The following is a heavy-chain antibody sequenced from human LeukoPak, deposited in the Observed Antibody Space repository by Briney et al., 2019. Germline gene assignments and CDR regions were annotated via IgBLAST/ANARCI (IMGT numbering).Heavy chain of an antibody. CDR3: AKDSLNWFGESIS. CDR2: ISGSGDST. CDR1: GFTFSSYG. D-gene: IGHD3-10*01. Sequence: GGTLRLSCAASGFTFSSYGMSWVRQAPGKGLEWVSAISGSGDSTYYADSVKGRFTISRDNSKTTLYLQMNSLRAEDTAVYYCAKDSLNWFGESISWGQGALVTVSS. J-gene: IGHJ5*02. V-gene: IGHV3-23*01.